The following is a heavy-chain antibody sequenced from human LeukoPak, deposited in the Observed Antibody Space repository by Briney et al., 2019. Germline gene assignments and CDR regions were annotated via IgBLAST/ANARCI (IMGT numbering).Heavy chain of an antibody. Sequence: SETLSLTCTVSGGSISSSSYYWGWIRQPPGKGLEWIGSLSYSGSTYYNPSLKSRVTMSVDTSKNQFSLKLSSVTAADTAVYYCARDGYSSSTYYYYYMDVWGKGTTVTVSS. V-gene: IGHV4-39*07. CDR1: GGSISSSSYY. J-gene: IGHJ6*03. D-gene: IGHD6-6*01. CDR3: ARDGYSSSTYYYYYMDV. CDR2: LSYSGST.